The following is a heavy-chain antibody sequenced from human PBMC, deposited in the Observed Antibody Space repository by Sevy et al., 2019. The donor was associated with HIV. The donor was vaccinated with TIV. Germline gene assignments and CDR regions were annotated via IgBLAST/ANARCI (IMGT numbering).Heavy chain of an antibody. CDR3: VRAGGDTVVVTNVIGILVMDV. Sequence: GGSLRLSCAASGFTFSSYWMHWVRQAPGKGLEWVANIKQDGSERYYADSMKGRFTISRDNAKNSVYLELSGLRVEDTAVYYCVRAGGDTVVVTNVIGILVMDVWGQGTTVTVSS. D-gene: IGHD5-18*01. J-gene: IGHJ6*02. V-gene: IGHV3-7*01. CDR2: IKQDGSER. CDR1: GFTFSSYW.